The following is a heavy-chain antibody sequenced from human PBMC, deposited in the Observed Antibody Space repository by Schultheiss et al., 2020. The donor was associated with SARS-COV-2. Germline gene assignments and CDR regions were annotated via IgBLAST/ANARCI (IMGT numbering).Heavy chain of an antibody. Sequence: SETLSLTCAVYGGSFSGYYWSWIRQPPGKGLEWIGEINHSGSTNYNPSLKSRVTISVDTSKNQFSLKLNSVTAADTAVYYCARVNAPYGDYVGIDYWGQGTLVTVSS. D-gene: IGHD4-17*01. J-gene: IGHJ4*02. CDR1: GGSFSGYY. V-gene: IGHV4-34*01. CDR2: INHSGST. CDR3: ARVNAPYGDYVGIDY.